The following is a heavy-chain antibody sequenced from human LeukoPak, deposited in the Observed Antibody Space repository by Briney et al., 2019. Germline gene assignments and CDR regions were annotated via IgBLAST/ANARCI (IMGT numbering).Heavy chain of an antibody. J-gene: IGHJ4*02. D-gene: IGHD1-26*01. CDR1: GYSISSGYY. CDR3: ARNSGSCSHHDY. Sequence: PSETLSLTCAVSGYSISSGYYWGWIRQPPGKGLEWIGSIYHSGSTYYNPSLKSRVTISVDTSKNQFSLKLSSVTAADTAVYYCARNSGSCSHHDYWGQGTLVTVSS. CDR2: IYHSGST. V-gene: IGHV4-38-2*01.